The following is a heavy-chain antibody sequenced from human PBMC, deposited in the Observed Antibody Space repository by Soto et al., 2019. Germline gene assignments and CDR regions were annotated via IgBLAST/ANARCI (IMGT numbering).Heavy chain of an antibody. CDR3: AKDGEYSSSSSDY. D-gene: IGHD6-6*01. V-gene: IGHV3-23*01. CDR1: GFTFSSYA. Sequence: EVQLLESGGGLVQPGGSLRLSCAASGFTFSSYAMSWVRQAPGKGLEWVSAISGSGGSTYYADSVKGRFTISRDNSKNTLYLQMTSLRAEDTAVYYCAKDGEYSSSSSDYWGQGTLVTVSS. J-gene: IGHJ4*02. CDR2: ISGSGGST.